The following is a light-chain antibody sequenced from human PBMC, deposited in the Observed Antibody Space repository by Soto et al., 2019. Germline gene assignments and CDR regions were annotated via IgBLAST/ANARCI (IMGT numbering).Light chain of an antibody. V-gene: IGKV3-20*01. Sequence: EIVLTQSPGTLSLSPGERATLSCRASQSVTRDYLAWYQQKPGQAPRLLIYAASSRATGIPDRFSGSGSGTDFTLTISSLQSEDFAIYYCQQYGSSGTFGQGTKVDIK. J-gene: IGKJ1*01. CDR1: QSVTRDY. CDR2: AAS. CDR3: QQYGSSGT.